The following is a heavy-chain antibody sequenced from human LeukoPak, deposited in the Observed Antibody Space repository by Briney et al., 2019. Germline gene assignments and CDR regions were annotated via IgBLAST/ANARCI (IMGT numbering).Heavy chain of an antibody. CDR2: IYYSGST. CDR3: ARDSNNYYYYMDV. J-gene: IGHJ6*03. Sequence: ASETLSLTCTVSGGSISSYYWSWIRQPPGKGLEWIGYIYYSGSTNYNPSLKSRVTISVDTSKNQFSLRLTSVTAADTAVYYCARDSNNYYYYMDVWGKGTTVTVSS. D-gene: IGHD2/OR15-2a*01. CDR1: GGSISSYY. V-gene: IGHV4-59*12.